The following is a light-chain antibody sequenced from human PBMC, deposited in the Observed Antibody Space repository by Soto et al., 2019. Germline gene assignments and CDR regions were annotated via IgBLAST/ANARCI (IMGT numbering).Light chain of an antibody. J-gene: IGKJ2*02. Sequence: DIQMTQSPSSLSASVGDRVTITCQASQDINKYLNWYQQKPGKAPKLLIYDASNLETGVPSRFSASGSGTDFTFTISSLQAEDLATYYCQQYDILHRTFGQGTKLEIK. V-gene: IGKV1-33*01. CDR1: QDINKY. CDR3: QQYDILHRT. CDR2: DAS.